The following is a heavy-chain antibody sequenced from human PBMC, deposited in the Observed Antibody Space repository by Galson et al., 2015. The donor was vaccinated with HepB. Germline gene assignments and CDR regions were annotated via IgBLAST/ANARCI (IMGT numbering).Heavy chain of an antibody. V-gene: IGHV3-21*01. CDR1: GFTFSSYS. J-gene: IGHJ4*02. Sequence: SLRLSCAASGFTFSSYSMNWVRQAPGKGLEWVSSISSSSSYIYYADSVKGRFTISRDNAKNSLYLQMNSLRAEDTAVYYCARDLIGSGWSQLPYYFDYWGQGTLVTVSS. D-gene: IGHD6-19*01. CDR2: ISSSSSYI. CDR3: ARDLIGSGWSQLPYYFDY.